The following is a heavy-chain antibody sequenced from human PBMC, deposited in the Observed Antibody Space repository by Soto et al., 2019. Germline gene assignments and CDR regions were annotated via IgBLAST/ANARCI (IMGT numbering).Heavy chain of an antibody. CDR2: IRSKAYGGTT. Sequence: GGSLRLSCTASGFTFGDYAMSWFRQAPGKGLEWVGFIRSKAYGGTTEYAASVKGRFTISRDDSKSIAYLQMNSLKTEDTAVYYCTSAANSSGFRFDTLGQGTMVTV. D-gene: IGHD3-22*01. J-gene: IGHJ4*02. CDR3: TSAANSSGFRFDT. V-gene: IGHV3-49*03. CDR1: GFTFGDYA.